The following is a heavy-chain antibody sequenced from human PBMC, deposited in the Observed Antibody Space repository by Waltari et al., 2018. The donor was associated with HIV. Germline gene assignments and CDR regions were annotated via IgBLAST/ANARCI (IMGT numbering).Heavy chain of an antibody. Sequence: QVQLQESGPGLVKPSQTLSLTCTVSGGSISRGGYYWSWIRQHQGKGLEWIGYIYYSGSTYYNPSLKSRVTISVDTSKNQFSLKLGSVTAADTAVYYCARGDYDFWSGYYSHFDYWGQGTLVTVSS. CDR3: ARGDYDFWSGYYSHFDY. D-gene: IGHD3-3*01. J-gene: IGHJ4*02. CDR1: GGSISRGGYY. V-gene: IGHV4-31*03. CDR2: IYYSGST.